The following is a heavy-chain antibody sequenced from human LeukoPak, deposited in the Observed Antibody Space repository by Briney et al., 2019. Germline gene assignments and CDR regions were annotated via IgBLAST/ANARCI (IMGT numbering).Heavy chain of an antibody. CDR1: GYTFTGYY. J-gene: IGHJ6*03. CDR2: ISAYNGNT. D-gene: IGHD6-19*01. Sequence: ASVKVSCKASGYTFTGYYMHWVRQAPGQGLEWMGWISAYNGNTNYAQKLQGRVTMTTDTSTSTAYMELRSLRSDDTAVYYCARDLGYSSGWYHYYYYMDVWGKGTTVTVSS. V-gene: IGHV1-18*04. CDR3: ARDLGYSSGWYHYYYYMDV.